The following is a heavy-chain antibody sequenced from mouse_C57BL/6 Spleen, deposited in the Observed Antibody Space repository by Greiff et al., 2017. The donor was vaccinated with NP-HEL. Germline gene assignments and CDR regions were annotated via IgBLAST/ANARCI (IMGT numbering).Heavy chain of an antibody. CDR1: GYAFSSSW. J-gene: IGHJ1*03. D-gene: IGHD1-1*01. CDR3: ARGYYGSSWYFDV. V-gene: IGHV1-82*01. Sequence: QVQLQQSGPELVKPGASVKISCKASGYAFSSSWMNWVKQRPGKGLEWIGRIYPGDGDTNYIGKFKGKATLTADKSSSTAYMQLSSLTSEDSAVYFCARGYYGSSWYFDVWGTGTTVTVSS. CDR2: IYPGDGDT.